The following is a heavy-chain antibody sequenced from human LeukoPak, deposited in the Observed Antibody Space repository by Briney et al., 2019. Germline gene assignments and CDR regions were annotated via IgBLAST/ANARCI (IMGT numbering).Heavy chain of an antibody. CDR3: TRGRAGGDGRGDDT. CDR1: GYTLRELS. CDR2: FEPEDGKI. Sequence: ASVKVSSEVSGYTLRELSMHWVRHITGGGREWMGGFEPEDGKIMSAQKFQSRLTTTQDTSPATPYMEMRSLTPEDTAVYYCTRGRAGGDGRGDDTWGQGTLVTVSS. V-gene: IGHV1-24*01. D-gene: IGHD2-21*02. J-gene: IGHJ5*02.